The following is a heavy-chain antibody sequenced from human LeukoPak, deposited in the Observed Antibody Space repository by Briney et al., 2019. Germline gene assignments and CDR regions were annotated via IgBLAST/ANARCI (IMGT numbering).Heavy chain of an antibody. CDR1: EFTFSSYA. CDR3: AKAEGYDILTGLDY. J-gene: IGHJ4*02. V-gene: IGHV3-23*01. Sequence: GGSLRLPCATSEFTFSSYAMSWVRQAPGKGLEWVSGICASGGSTYYADSVKGRFTISRDNSKNTLYLQMNSLRTEDTAVYYCAKAEGYDILTGLDYWGQGTLVTVSS. CDR2: ICASGGST. D-gene: IGHD3-9*01.